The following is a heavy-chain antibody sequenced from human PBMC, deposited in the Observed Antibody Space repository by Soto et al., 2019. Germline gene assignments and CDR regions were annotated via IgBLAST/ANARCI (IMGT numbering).Heavy chain of an antibody. Sequence: EVQLVESGGGLVQPGGSLRLSCAASGFTFSDHWMGWVRQAPGKGLEWVAIISQDGGIRNYVDSVKGRFTISRDTAADSLYLQMNSLRVEDTALYYCVKDYYYSYFDYWGQGTLVTVSS. V-gene: IGHV3-7*04. CDR1: GFTFSDHW. CDR2: ISQDGGIR. J-gene: IGHJ4*02. CDR3: VKDYYYSYFDY. D-gene: IGHD3-22*01.